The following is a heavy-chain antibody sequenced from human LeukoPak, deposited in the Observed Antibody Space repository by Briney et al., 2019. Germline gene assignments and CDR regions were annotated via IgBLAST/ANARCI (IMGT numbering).Heavy chain of an antibody. CDR1: GFTFSRNV. CDR2: ISYDGNNK. J-gene: IGHJ4*02. CDR3: ARAGGGWNDY. V-gene: IGHV3-30*07. Sequence: RCSLRLSCAASGFTFSRNVMHWVRQAPGKGLEWVALISYDGNNKFYADSVKGRFTISRDNAKNSLYLQMNSLRAEDTAVYYCARAGGGWNDYWGQGTLVTVSS. D-gene: IGHD1-1*01.